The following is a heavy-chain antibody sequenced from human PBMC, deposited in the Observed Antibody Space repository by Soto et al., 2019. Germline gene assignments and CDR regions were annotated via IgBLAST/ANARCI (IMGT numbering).Heavy chain of an antibody. V-gene: IGHV4-39*01. Sequence: SETLSLTSNVSGVSISSGSYYWGWIRRPPGKVLVWIGSIYYSGSTHYNPSLNSRVTISVDTSKNQFSLKLSSVIAADTAVYYCARHLSLVGATWIYYGMDVWGQGTTVTVSS. J-gene: IGHJ6*02. CDR2: IYYSGST. CDR3: ARHLSLVGATWIYYGMDV. CDR1: GVSISSGSYY. D-gene: IGHD1-26*01.